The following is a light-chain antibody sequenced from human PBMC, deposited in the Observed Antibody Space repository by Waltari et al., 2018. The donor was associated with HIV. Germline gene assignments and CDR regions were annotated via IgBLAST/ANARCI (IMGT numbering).Light chain of an antibody. V-gene: IGLV1-51*02. J-gene: IGLJ2*01. CDR3: GTWDSRLRAEV. Sequence: QSVLTQPPSVSAAPGQRVTISCSGSTSTIGKNYLCWYQQFPGTAPKHLIYENNKRPSGIPDRFSGSNSGTSATLDITGLQTGDEADYYCGTWDSRLRAEVFGGGTKLTVL. CDR2: ENN. CDR1: TSTIGKNY.